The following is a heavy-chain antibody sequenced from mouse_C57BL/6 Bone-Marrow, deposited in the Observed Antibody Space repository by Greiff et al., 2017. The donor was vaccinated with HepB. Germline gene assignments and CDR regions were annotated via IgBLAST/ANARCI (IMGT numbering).Heavy chain of an antibody. CDR3: ARSGYDYDDGGFAY. CDR2: IDPSDSYT. Sequence: QVQLQQPGAELVMPGASVKLSCKASGYTFTSYWMHWVKQRPGQGLEWIGEIDPSDSYTNYNQKFKGKSTLTVDKSSSTAYMQLSSLTSEDSAVYYWARSGYDYDDGGFAYWGQGTLVTVSA. V-gene: IGHV1-69*01. D-gene: IGHD2-4*01. J-gene: IGHJ3*01. CDR1: GYTFTSYW.